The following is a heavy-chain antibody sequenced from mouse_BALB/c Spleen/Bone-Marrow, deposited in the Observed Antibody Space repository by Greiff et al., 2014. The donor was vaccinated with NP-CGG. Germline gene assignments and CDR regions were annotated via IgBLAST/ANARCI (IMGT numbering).Heavy chain of an antibody. CDR3: ASSGNYEGGAMDY. CDR1: GFNIKDTF. D-gene: IGHD2-1*01. V-gene: IGHV14-3*02. CDR2: IDPANGIT. Sequence: VQLKQSGAELVKPGASVKLSCTASGFNIKDTFMHWMKQRPEQGLEWNGRIDPANGITKYDPKFQGKATITTDTSSNTAYLQLSGLTSEDTAVYYCASSGNYEGGAMDYWGRGTSVTVSS. J-gene: IGHJ4*01.